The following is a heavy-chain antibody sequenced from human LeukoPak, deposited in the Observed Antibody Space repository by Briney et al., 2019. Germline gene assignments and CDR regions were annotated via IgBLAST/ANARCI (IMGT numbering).Heavy chain of an antibody. CDR1: GLSVSDAW. V-gene: IGHV3-15*01. J-gene: IGHJ4*02. Sequence: GGSLRLSCAASGLSVSDAWMSWVRQAPEKGLEWVGRIKGKTAGGTTDYAASVKGRFTISRDDSKNTLYLQMNSLKTEDTAVYYCTGPPDWGQGSLVTVSS. CDR3: TGPPD. CDR2: IKGKTAGGTT.